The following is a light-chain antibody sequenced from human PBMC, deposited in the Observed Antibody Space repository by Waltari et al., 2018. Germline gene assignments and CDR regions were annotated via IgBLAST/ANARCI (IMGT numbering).Light chain of an antibody. CDR3: AVWDDSLNGVV. CDR1: SFNLGSNP. CDR2: NNN. J-gene: IGLJ2*01. Sequence: QSVLTQPPSASGTLGQRVAISCSGSSFNLGSNPVNWYQQLPRTAPKLLIYNNNHRPSGVPDRFSGSTSGTSASLAISGLQSEDESDYYCAVWDDSLNGVVFGGGTKLTVL. V-gene: IGLV1-44*01.